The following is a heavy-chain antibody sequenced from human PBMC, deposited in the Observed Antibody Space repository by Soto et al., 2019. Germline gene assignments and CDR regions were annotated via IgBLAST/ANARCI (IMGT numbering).Heavy chain of an antibody. V-gene: IGHV3-30*18. CDR1: GFTFSSYG. CDR2: ISYDGSNN. J-gene: IGHJ6*02. CDR3: AKEARTPAAIGEYYHYYGMDV. Sequence: GGSLRLSCAASGFTFSSYGMHWVRQAPGRGLEWVAVISYDGSNNYYADSVKGRFTISRDNSKNTLYLQMNSLRAEDTAVYYCAKEARTPAAIGEYYHYYGMDVWGQGTTVTAP. D-gene: IGHD2-2*02.